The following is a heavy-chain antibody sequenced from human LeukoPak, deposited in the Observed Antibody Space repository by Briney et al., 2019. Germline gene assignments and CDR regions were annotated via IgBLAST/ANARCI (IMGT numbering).Heavy chain of an antibody. CDR1: GDSFSSYA. J-gene: IGHJ6*03. V-gene: IGHV1-69*06. D-gene: IGHD5-18*01. CDR2: IIPFFGTA. Sequence: ASVKVSCKASGDSFSSYAFTWVRQAPGQGLEWMGGIIPFFGTATYAQKFRGRVTITADKSTSTAYMEVSSLRSEDTAVYYCARLGVMVVDTAMPDNYYYYYMDVWGKGSTVTVSS. CDR3: ARLGVMVVDTAMPDNYYYYYMDV.